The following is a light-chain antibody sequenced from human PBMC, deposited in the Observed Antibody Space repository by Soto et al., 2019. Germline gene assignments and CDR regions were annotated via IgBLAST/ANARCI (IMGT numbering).Light chain of an antibody. CDR2: GAS. Sequence: EIVMTQSPATLSVSPGERSTLSCRASQSVSSYLAWYQQKPGQAPRLLIYGASTRATDIPARFSGSGSGTEFTLTIRSLQSEDFAVYFCHQRYNWPRVTFGQGTRREIK. V-gene: IGKV3-15*01. CDR1: QSVSSY. J-gene: IGKJ5*01. CDR3: HQRYNWPRVT.